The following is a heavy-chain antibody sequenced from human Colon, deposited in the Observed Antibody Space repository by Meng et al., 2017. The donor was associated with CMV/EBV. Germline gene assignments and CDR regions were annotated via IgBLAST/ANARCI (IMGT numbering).Heavy chain of an antibody. V-gene: IGHV4-34*01. CDR2: INHSGST. CDR3: ARVPTVVTVPVRYYYYSLDV. Sequence: SETLSLTGAVYGGSFSGYYWSWIRQPPGKGLEWLGDINHSGSTNYKSSLKSRVTISVDTSKNQFSLRLNSVTAADTAVYYCARVPTVVTVPVRYYYYSLDVWGQGTPVTVSS. CDR1: GGSFSGYY. D-gene: IGHD2-2*01. J-gene: IGHJ6*02.